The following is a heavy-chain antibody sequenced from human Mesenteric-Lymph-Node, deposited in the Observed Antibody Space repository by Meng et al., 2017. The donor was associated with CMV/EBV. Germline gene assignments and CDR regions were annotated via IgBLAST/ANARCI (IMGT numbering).Heavy chain of an antibody. V-gene: IGHV4-39*07. CDR2: FYYTGTT. J-gene: IGHJ4*02. D-gene: IGHD2-21*02. CDR1: GGSISSSRYH. Sequence: GSLRLSCTVSGGSISSSRYHWDWIRQPPGKGLEWIGSFYYTGTTYYNPSLKSRVSISADTSKNHFSLKLSSVTAADTAVYYCARQAYGGDSLNFDYWGQGTLVTVSS. CDR3: ARQAYGGDSLNFDY.